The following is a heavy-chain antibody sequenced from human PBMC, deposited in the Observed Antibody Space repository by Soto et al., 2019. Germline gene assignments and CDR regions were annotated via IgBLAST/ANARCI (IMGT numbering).Heavy chain of an antibody. D-gene: IGHD3-16*02. V-gene: IGHV3-23*01. CDR2: ISGSGGST. J-gene: IGHJ4*02. CDR1: GFTFSSYA. Sequence: EVQLLESGGGLVQPGGSLRLSCAASGFTFSSYAMSWVRQAPGKGLEWVSAISGSGGSTYYADSVKGRFTISRDNSKNTLYRQMNSLRAEDTAVYYFAKKQFGGVIGLPYYFDYWGQGTLVTVSS. CDR3: AKKQFGGVIGLPYYFDY.